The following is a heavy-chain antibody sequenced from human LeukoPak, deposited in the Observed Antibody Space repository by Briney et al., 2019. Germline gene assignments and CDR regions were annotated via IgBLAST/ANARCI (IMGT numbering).Heavy chain of an antibody. CDR1: GFTFEDYA. J-gene: IGHJ4*02. CDR3: AKDRSPRRGNSYGLQS. CDR2: ISWNSGSI. Sequence: GGSLRLSCAASGFTFEDYAMHWVRQAPGKGLEWVSGISWNSGSIGYADSVKGRFTISRDNAKNSLYLQMNSLRAEDTALYYCAKDRSPRRGNSYGLQSWGQGTLVTVSS. D-gene: IGHD5-18*01. V-gene: IGHV3-9*01.